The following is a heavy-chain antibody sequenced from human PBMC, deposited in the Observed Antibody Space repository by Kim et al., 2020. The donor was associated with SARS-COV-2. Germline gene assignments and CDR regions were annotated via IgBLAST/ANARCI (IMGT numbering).Heavy chain of an antibody. CDR2: ISYDGSNK. Sequence: GGSLRLSCAASGFTFSSYAMHWVRQAPGKGLEWVAVISYDGSNKYYADSVKGRFTISRDNSKNTLYLQMNSLRAEDTAVYYCARDYCSITSCYASSYYGMDVWGQGTTVTVSS. J-gene: IGHJ6*02. CDR1: GFTFSSYA. V-gene: IGHV3-30*04. D-gene: IGHD2-2*01. CDR3: ARDYCSITSCYASSYYGMDV.